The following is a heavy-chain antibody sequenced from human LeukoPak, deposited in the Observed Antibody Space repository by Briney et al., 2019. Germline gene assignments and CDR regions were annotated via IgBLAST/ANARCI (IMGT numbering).Heavy chain of an antibody. Sequence: KPGGSLRLSCAASGFTFSSYSMNWVRQAPGKGLEWDSSISSSSSYIYYADSVKGRFIISRDNANNSLSLQMNSLRAEDTAVYYCATLAMVASNWFDPWGQGTLVTVSS. V-gene: IGHV3-21*01. CDR1: GFTFSSYS. CDR2: ISSSSSYI. CDR3: ATLAMVASNWFDP. J-gene: IGHJ5*02. D-gene: IGHD4/OR15-4a*01.